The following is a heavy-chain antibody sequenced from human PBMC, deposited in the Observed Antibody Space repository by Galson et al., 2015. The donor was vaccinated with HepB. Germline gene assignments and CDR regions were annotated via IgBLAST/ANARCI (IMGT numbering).Heavy chain of an antibody. D-gene: IGHD1-26*01. CDR2: ICYSGST. CDR1: GGSISSSSYY. CDR3: ARPSSGSYYYYYGMDV. V-gene: IGHV4-39*07. J-gene: IGHJ6*02. Sequence: SETLSLTCTVSGGSISSSSYYWGWIRQPPGKGLEWIGSICYSGSTYYNPSLKSRVTISVDTSKNQFSLKLSSVTAADTAVYYCARPSSGSYYYYYGMDVWGQGTTVTVSS.